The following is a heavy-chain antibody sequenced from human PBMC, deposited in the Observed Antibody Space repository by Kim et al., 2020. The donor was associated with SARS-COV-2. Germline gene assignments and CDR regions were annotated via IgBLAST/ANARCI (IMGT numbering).Heavy chain of an antibody. CDR3: ASSSYYDYVWGSYRTSGSYYVVDY. Sequence: SETLSLTCAVSGGSISSSNWWSWVRQPPGKGLEWIGEIYHSGSTNYNPSLKSRVTISVDKSKNQFSLKLSSVTAADTAVYYCASSSYYDYVWGSYRTSGSYYVVDYWGQGTLVTVSS. D-gene: IGHD3-16*02. CDR2: IYHSGST. J-gene: IGHJ4*02. V-gene: IGHV4-4*02. CDR1: GGSISSSNW.